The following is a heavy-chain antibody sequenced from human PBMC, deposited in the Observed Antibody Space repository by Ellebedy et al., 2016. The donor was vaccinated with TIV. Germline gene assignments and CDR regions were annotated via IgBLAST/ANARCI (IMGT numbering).Heavy chain of an antibody. V-gene: IGHV3-21*06. J-gene: IGHJ4*02. D-gene: IGHD3-10*01. Sequence: GESLKISCAASGFTFSSYSMNWVRQAPGKGLEWVSSISSSSSYIYYADSVKGRFTISRDNAKNLLYLQMNNLRAEDTAVYYCARVPPGAYGSGSYFGDDYWGQGTLVTVSS. CDR2: ISSSSSYI. CDR3: ARVPPGAYGSGSYFGDDY. CDR1: GFTFSSYS.